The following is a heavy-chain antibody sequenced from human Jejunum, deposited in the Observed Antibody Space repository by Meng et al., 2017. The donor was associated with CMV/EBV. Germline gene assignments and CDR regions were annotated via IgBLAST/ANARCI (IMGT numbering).Heavy chain of an antibody. CDR1: GLTFPRYW. J-gene: IGHJ4*02. V-gene: IGHV3-74*01. CDR3: ARDVWGLGDY. CDR2: INSDGSST. Sequence: CAASGLTFPRYWMPWVRQVPGKGLMWVSRINSDGSSTDYADSVKGRFTISRDNAKNTLYLQMNSLRAEDTAVYYCARDVWGLGDYWGQGTLVTVSS. D-gene: IGHD2-8*01.